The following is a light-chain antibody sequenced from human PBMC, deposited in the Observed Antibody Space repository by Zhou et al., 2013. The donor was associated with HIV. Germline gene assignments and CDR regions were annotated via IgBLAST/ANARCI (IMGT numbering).Light chain of an antibody. Sequence: DIQMTQSPSSLSASVGDRVTITCRASQSISSYLNWYQQKPGKAPKLLIYAASSLQSGVPSRFSGSGSGTDFTLTISSLQPEDFAHYFCQQYYSFPLTFGGGTDLE. CDR2: AAS. J-gene: IGKJ4*01. CDR3: QQYYSFPLT. V-gene: IGKV1-39*01. CDR1: QSISSY.